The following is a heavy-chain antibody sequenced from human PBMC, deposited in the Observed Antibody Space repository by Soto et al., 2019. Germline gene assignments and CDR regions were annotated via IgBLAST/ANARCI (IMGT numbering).Heavy chain of an antibody. Sequence: GGSLRLSCVASGFDFSSHDMNWVRQAPGKGLEWIAYINLRGVTHYADSVEGRFTISRXXXKXXLXLQXXSXXAEXTAVYYCAKVHAAAGYFDYWGQGTLVTVSS. V-gene: IGHV3-48*03. J-gene: IGHJ4*02. CDR1: GFDFSSHD. D-gene: IGHD6-13*01. CDR2: INLRGVT. CDR3: AKVHAAAGYFDY.